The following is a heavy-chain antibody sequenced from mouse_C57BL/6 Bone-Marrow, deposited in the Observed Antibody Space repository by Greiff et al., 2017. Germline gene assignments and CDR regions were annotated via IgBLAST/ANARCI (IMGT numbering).Heavy chain of an antibody. V-gene: IGHV1-47*01. CDR1: GYTFTTYP. J-gene: IGHJ2*01. CDR3: AKGGNYGGYFFDY. CDR2: FHPYNDDT. Sequence: VQLQQSGAELVKPGASVKMSCKASGYTFTTYPIEWMKQNHGKSLEWIGNFHPYNDDTKSNEKFKGKATLTVEKSSSTVYFELSRLTSEDSAVYYCAKGGNYGGYFFDYRGQGTTLTVSS. D-gene: IGHD2-1*01.